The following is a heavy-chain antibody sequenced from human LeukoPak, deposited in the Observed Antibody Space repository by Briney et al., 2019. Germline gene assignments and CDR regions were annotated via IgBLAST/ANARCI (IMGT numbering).Heavy chain of an antibody. J-gene: IGHJ5*02. Sequence: SETLSLTCTVSGGSISSSSYYWGWLRQPPGKGLEWIGSIYYSGSTHYNPSLKSRITISVDTSKNHFSLKLSSVTAADTAVYYCAKNETQRGWFDPWGQGTLVTVSS. CDR1: GGSISSSSYY. CDR2: IYYSGST. D-gene: IGHD6-25*01. V-gene: IGHV4-39*02. CDR3: AKNETQRGWFDP.